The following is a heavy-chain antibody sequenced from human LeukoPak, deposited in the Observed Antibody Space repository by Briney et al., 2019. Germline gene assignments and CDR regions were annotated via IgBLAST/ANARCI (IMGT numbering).Heavy chain of an antibody. V-gene: IGHV3-48*01. CDR1: GFTFSTYS. CDR2: VISSSSTI. CDR3: ARGSTYYDSSGQVPFDY. J-gene: IGHJ4*02. D-gene: IGHD3-22*01. Sequence: GGSLRLSCAASGFTFSTYSMNWVRQAPGKGLEWVSYVISSSSTIYYADSVKGRFTISRDNAKNSLYLQMNSLRAEDTAVYYCARGSTYYDSSGQVPFDYWGQGTLVTVSS.